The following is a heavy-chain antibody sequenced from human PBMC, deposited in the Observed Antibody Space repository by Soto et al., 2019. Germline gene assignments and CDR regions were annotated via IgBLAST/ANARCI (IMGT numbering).Heavy chain of an antibody. Sequence: ASGKVSWKASGDTFTSYGSSWVRQAPGQGLEWMGWISAYNGNTNYAQKLQGRVTMTTDTSTSTAYMELRSLRSDDTAVYYCAIPYGSHDRAAFAFWSQATMATVPS. J-gene: IGHJ3*01. CDR1: GDTFTSYG. V-gene: IGHV1-18*04. CDR3: AIPYGSHDRAAFAF. CDR2: ISAYNGNT. D-gene: IGHD2-2*01.